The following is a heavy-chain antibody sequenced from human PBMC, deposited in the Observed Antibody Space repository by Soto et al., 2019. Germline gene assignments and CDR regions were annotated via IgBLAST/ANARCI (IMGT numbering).Heavy chain of an antibody. CDR2: ITSSGSLI. Sequence: EVQLVESGGGLVQPGGSLRLSCAASGFTFSSYDMNWVRQAPGKGLEWVSYITSSGSLIYYADSVRGRFTVSRDNAKKSLYLKINCLRAEDTGVYYCGRTMFRNRGCFAPWGQGTLVTVPS. CDR1: GFTFSSYD. D-gene: IGHD3-10*02. V-gene: IGHV3-48*03. CDR3: GRTMFRNRGCFAP. J-gene: IGHJ5*02.